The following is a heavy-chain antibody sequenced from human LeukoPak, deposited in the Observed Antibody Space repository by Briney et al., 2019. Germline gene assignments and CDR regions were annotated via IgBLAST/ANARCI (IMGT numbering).Heavy chain of an antibody. CDR3: ARVSSDITMVRGVITIVAPFDY. V-gene: IGHV3-21*01. CDR1: GFTFSSYS. D-gene: IGHD3-10*01. Sequence: GGSLRLSCAASGFTFSSYSMNWVRQAPGKGLEWVSSISSSSYIYYADSVKGRFTISRDNAKNSLYLQMNSLRAEDTAVYYCARVSSDITMVRGVITIVAPFDYWGQGTLVTVSS. CDR2: ISSSSYI. J-gene: IGHJ4*02.